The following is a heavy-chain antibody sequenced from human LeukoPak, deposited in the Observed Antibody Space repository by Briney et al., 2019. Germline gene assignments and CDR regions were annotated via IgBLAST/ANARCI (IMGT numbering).Heavy chain of an antibody. V-gene: IGHV4-59*12. CDR3: ARRPDSSGYYYDY. CDR2: IYYSVNT. Sequence: TSETLSLTCTVSGGSISSYYWSWIRQSLGKGLEWIGYIYYSVNTNYNPSLKSRVTISVDKSKNQFSMKLSSVTAADTAVYYCARRPDSSGYYYDYWGQGTLVTVSS. D-gene: IGHD3-22*01. CDR1: GGSISSYY. J-gene: IGHJ4*02.